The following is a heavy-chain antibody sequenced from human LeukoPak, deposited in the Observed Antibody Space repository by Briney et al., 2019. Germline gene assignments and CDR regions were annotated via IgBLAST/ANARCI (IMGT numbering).Heavy chain of an antibody. Sequence: SETLSLTCAVSGGSISSGGYSWSWIRQPPGKGLEWIGYISHSGSTYYNPSLKSRVTISVDTSKNQFSLKLSSVTAADTAVYYCARHGYDYGGNLRRWYFDLWGRGTLVTVSS. V-gene: IGHV4-30-2*01. CDR3: ARHGYDYGGNLRRWYFDL. CDR1: GGSISSGGYS. D-gene: IGHD4-23*01. CDR2: ISHSGST. J-gene: IGHJ2*01.